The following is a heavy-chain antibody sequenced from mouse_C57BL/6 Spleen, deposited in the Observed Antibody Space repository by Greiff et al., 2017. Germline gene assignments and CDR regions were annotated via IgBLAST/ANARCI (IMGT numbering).Heavy chain of an antibody. CDR2: IDPSDSET. V-gene: IGHV1-52*01. Sequence: VQLQQPGAELVRPGSSVKLSCKASGYTFTSYWMHWVKQRPIQGLEWIGNIDPSDSETHYNQKFKDKATLTVDKSSSTAYMQLSSLTSEDSAVYYCARHGSSYDFDYWGKGTTRTVSS. J-gene: IGHJ2*01. CDR1: GYTFTSYW. CDR3: ARHGSSYDFDY. D-gene: IGHD1-1*01.